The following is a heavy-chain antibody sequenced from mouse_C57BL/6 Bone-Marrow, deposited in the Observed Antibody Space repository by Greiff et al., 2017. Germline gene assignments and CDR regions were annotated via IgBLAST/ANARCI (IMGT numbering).Heavy chain of an antibody. CDR2: ISSGGSYT. Sequence: VKLVESGGDLVKPGGSLKLSCAASGFTFSSYGMSWVRQTPDKRLAWVATISSGGSYTYYPDSVKGRFTITRDNAKTTLYLQMSILKSEDTAMYYCARRRIPHWYFDVWGTGTTVTVSS. V-gene: IGHV5-6*02. CDR3: ARRRIPHWYFDV. CDR1: GFTFSSYG. J-gene: IGHJ1*03.